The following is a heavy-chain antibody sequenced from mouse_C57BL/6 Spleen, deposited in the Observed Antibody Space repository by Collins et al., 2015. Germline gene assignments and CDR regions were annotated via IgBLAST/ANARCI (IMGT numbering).Heavy chain of an antibody. D-gene: IGHD2-5*01. CDR1: GYTFTNYW. CDR3: AREDYNNYGFAY. CDR2: IYPGSGST. V-gene: IGHV1-55*01. J-gene: IGHJ3*01. Sequence: QVQLQQPGAELVKPGASVKMSCKASGYTFTNYWITWVKQRPGQGLEWIGDIYPGSGSTKFNEKFKSKATLTVDTSSSTAYMQLSSLTSEDSAVYYCAREDYNNYGFAYWGQGTLVTVSA.